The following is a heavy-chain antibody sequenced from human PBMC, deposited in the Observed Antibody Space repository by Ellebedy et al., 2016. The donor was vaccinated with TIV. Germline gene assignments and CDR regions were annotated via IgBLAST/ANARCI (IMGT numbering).Heavy chain of an antibody. CDR3: AKDRTSGDGYWVFDN. CDR2: IVGSGS. J-gene: IGHJ4*02. V-gene: IGHV3-23*01. D-gene: IGHD5-18*01. Sequence: PGGSLRLSCAASGFTFSPYAMAWVRQAPGKGLEWVSGIVGSGSHKYADSVKGLFTISRDNSKRTVDLQMNGLRAEDTAIYFCAKDRTSGDGYWVFDNWGQGTLVSVSS. CDR1: GFTFSPYA.